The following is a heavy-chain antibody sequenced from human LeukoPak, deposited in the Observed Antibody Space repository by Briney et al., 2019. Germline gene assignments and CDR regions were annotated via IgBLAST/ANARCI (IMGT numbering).Heavy chain of an antibody. Sequence: GGSLRLSCAASGFTFSSYSMNWVRQAPGKGLEWVSYISSSSSTIYYADSVKGRFTISRDNAKSSLYLQMNSLRAEDTAVYYCARAGQAWNFDYFDYWGQGTLVTVSS. J-gene: IGHJ4*02. CDR1: GFTFSSYS. CDR3: ARAGQAWNFDYFDY. CDR2: ISSSSSTI. V-gene: IGHV3-48*04. D-gene: IGHD1-7*01.